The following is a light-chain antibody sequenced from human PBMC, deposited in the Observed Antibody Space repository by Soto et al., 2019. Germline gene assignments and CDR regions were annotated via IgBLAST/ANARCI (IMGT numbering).Light chain of an antibody. CDR1: QSIRSH. CDR3: QRSYTTPPFT. V-gene: IGKV1-39*01. Sequence: DIQMTQSPSAQSASVGDTVTITCRASQSIRSHLNWYQQKPGKAPMLLIYSASSLQSGVPSRFSGSGSGSDFTLTISDLPPEDFATYYCQRSYTTPPFTFGLGTRLEIK. J-gene: IGKJ5*01. CDR2: SAS.